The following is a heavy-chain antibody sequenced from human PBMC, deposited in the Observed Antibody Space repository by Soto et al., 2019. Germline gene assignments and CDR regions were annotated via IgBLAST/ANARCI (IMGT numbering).Heavy chain of an antibody. D-gene: IGHD4-17*01. Sequence: QVTLKESGPALVKPTETLTLTCTVSGFSLTTGKMGVSWIRQPPGKALEWLAHIFSDNERSYSTSLQGRLTISKDTSGSQVVLSMTNVDPVDTATYYCARMNVDSYQFYYAMDVWGQGTTVTLSS. CDR3: ARMNVDSYQFYYAMDV. CDR2: IFSDNER. V-gene: IGHV2-26*01. J-gene: IGHJ6*02. CDR1: GFSLTTGKMG.